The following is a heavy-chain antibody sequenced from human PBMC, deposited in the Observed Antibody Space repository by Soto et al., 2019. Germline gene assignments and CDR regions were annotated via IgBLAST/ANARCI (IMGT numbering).Heavy chain of an antibody. CDR2: INIEGSHT. J-gene: IGHJ5*02. Sequence: EVQLVESGGGLVQPGGSRGLSFAPLGFPFGIYGMHWVGQVPGKGLVWVSRINIEGSHTDYADSVKGRFTISRDNVKNTLYLEMNSLRAEDTAVYFCVRDGHCITSSCYGNWFDPWGQGTLVTVSS. CDR1: GFPFGIYG. CDR3: VRDGHCITSSCYGNWFDP. V-gene: IGHV3-74*01. D-gene: IGHD2-2*01.